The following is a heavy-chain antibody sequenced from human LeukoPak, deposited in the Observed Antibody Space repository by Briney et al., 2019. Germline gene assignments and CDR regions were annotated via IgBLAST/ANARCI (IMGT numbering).Heavy chain of an antibody. CDR3: AKQGFGC. Sequence: GGSLRLSCAASGFIFNSHAMSWVRQAPGEGLEWVSTISGSADNTNYAEAVKGRFTISRDNSKNTMYLQMNSLRAEDTAVYYCAKQGFGCWGQGTLVTVSS. V-gene: IGHV3-23*01. CDR1: GFIFNSHA. CDR2: ISGSADNT. J-gene: IGHJ4*02.